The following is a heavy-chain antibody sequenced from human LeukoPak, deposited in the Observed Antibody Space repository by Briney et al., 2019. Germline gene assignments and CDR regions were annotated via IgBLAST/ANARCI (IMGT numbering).Heavy chain of an antibody. CDR2: IYHSGST. J-gene: IGHJ4*02. D-gene: IGHD3-9*01. V-gene: IGHV4-4*02. CDR3: ARRTTYFGWGPSESPPCFYN. Sequence: PSETLSLTCAVSGGSISSSNWWSWVRQPPGKGLEWIGEIYHSGSTNYNPSLKSRVTISVDTSKNQLSLKLSSVTATDTAVYYCARRTTYFGWGPSESPPCFYNWGQGTRVTVSP. CDR1: GGSISSSNW.